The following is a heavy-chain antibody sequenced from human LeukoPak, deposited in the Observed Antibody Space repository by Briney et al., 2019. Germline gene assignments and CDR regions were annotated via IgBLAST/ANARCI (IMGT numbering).Heavy chain of an antibody. CDR3: ATNAQIKWELLGYYYYYMDV. J-gene: IGHJ6*03. CDR2: FDPEDGET. CDR1: VYTLNELS. D-gene: IGHD1-26*01. V-gene: IGHV1-24*01. Sequence: ASETVSYKVSVYTLNELSVHWVRQPPATGLGWGGGFDPEDGETIYPQKFQGRVTMTEDTSTDTAYMELSSLRSEDTAVYYCATNAQIKWELLGYYYYYMDVWGKGTTVTVSS.